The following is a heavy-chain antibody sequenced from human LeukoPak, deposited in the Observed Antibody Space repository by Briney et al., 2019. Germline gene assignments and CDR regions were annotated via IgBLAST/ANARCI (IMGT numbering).Heavy chain of an antibody. J-gene: IGHJ4*02. Sequence: ASVKVSCKSSGYTFTSYDINWVRQAPGQGREWMGWVYPNSGHTGYAQKFQGRVTITRNTSITTPYMELSSLTSEDTAVYYCARGAPGSYCSGGSCPYFDYWGQGTLVSVSS. V-gene: IGHV1-8*01. CDR2: VYPNSGHT. D-gene: IGHD2-15*01. CDR3: ARGAPGSYCSGGSCPYFDY. CDR1: GYTFTSYD.